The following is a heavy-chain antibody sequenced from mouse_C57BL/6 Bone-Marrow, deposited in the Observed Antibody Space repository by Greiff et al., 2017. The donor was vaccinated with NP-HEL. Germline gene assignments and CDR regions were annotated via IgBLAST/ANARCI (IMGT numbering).Heavy chain of an antibody. Sequence: QVQLKQPGAELVKPGASVKLSCKASGYTFTSYWMQWVKQRPGQGLEWIGEIDPSDSYTNYNQKFKGKATLTVDTSSSTAYMQLSSLTSEDSAVYYCAGARIYYDYGFAYWGQGTLVTVSA. CDR3: AGARIYYDYGFAY. CDR1: GYTFTSYW. V-gene: IGHV1-50*01. D-gene: IGHD2-4*01. J-gene: IGHJ3*01. CDR2: IDPSDSYT.